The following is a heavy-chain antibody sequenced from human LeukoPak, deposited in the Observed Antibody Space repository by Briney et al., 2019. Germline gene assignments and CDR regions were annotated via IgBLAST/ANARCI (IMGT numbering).Heavy chain of an antibody. CDR3: ASRGLTRYYFPF. V-gene: IGHV3-7*01. CDR1: GFSFTDYW. J-gene: IGHJ4*02. D-gene: IGHD3-10*01. Sequence: GGSLILSCAVSGFSFTDYWMSWVRQAPGKGLEWVANIKQDGSEKYYVDSVKGRFTISRDNDKSSLSLQMNSLRAEDTAVYYCASRGLTRYYFPFWGQGTLVTVSS. CDR2: IKQDGSEK.